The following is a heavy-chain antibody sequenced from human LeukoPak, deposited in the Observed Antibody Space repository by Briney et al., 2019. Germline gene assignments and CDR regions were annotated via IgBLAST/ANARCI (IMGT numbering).Heavy chain of an antibody. J-gene: IGHJ4*02. CDR2: IWYDGSNK. D-gene: IGHD4-23*01. Sequence: AGGSLRLSCAASGFTFSSYGMHWVRQAPGKGLEWVAVIWYDGSNKYYADSVKGRFTISRDNSKNTLYLQMNSLRAEDTAVYYCAKELHDYGGNPLDYWGQGTLVTVS. CDR3: AKELHDYGGNPLDY. CDR1: GFTFSSYG. V-gene: IGHV3-33*06.